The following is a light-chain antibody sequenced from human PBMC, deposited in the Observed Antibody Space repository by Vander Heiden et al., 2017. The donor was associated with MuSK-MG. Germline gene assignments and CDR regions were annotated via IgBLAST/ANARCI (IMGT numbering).Light chain of an antibody. CDR2: WAS. CDR1: QSVSSSC. CDR3: QQDGSSPTT. J-gene: IGKJ1*01. V-gene: IGKV3-20*01. Sequence: EIVLTQSPGTLSLSPGERATISCRASQSVSSSCLAWYQQKPGQAPKFLIYWASSRATGIPDRFSGSGSGTDFTLTISRLEPEDFAVYYCQQDGSSPTTFGRGTKVEVK.